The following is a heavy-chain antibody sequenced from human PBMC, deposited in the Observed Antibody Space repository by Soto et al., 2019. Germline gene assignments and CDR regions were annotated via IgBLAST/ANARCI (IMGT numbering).Heavy chain of an antibody. CDR2: IYYSGST. D-gene: IGHD6-19*01. J-gene: IGHJ3*02. CDR3: ARDPGIAVAGVSFDI. V-gene: IGHV4-30-4*01. CDR1: GGSISSGDYY. Sequence: SETLSLTCTVSGGSISSGDYYWSWIRQPPGKGLEWIGYIYYSGSTYYNPSLKSRVTISVDTSKNQFSLKLSSVTAADTAVYYCARDPGIAVAGVSFDIWGQGTMVTVSS.